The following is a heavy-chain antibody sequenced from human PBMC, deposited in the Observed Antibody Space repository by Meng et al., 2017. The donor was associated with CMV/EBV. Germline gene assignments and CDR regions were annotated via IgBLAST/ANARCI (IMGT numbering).Heavy chain of an antibody. Sequence: YTFTDYYIHGVRQAPGQGLEWMGWINPKSDGTSYAQKFQGRVTMTGDTSISTAYMELGSLRSDDTAVYYCARAGRHISSWYSDYFDFWGQGPLVTVSS. CDR1: YTFTDYY. V-gene: IGHV1-2*02. D-gene: IGHD6-13*01. J-gene: IGHJ4*02. CDR2: INPKSDGT. CDR3: ARAGRHISSWYSDYFDF.